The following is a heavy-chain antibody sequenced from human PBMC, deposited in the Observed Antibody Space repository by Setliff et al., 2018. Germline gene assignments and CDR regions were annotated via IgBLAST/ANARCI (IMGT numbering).Heavy chain of an antibody. CDR3: IGVGATSFDY. Sequence: GSLRLSCTASGFTFGDYAMSWVRQAPGKGLEWVGFIRSKAYGGTTEYAASVKGRFTISRDDSKSIAYLQMNSLKTEDTAVYYCIGVGATSFDYWGQGTLVTVSS. CDR2: IRSKAYGGTT. D-gene: IGHD1-26*01. CDR1: GFTFGDYA. J-gene: IGHJ4*02. V-gene: IGHV3-49*04.